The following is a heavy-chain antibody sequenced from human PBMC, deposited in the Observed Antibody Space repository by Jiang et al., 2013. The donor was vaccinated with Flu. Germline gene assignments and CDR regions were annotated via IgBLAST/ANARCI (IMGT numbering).Heavy chain of an antibody. J-gene: IGHJ3*02. CDR3: ARHRSPVGGTIYWAFDI. CDR2: IDPSDSYT. V-gene: IGHV5-10-1*01. D-gene: IGHD1-26*01. Sequence: GAEVKKPGESLRISCKDSGYSFTSYWITWVRQMPGKGLEWMGRIDPSDSYTNYSPTFQGHVTISADKSISTAYLQWSSLKASDTAMYYCARHRSPVGGTIYWAFDIWGQGTMVTVSS. CDR1: GYSFTSYW.